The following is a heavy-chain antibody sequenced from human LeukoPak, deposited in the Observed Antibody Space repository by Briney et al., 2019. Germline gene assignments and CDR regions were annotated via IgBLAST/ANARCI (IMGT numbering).Heavy chain of an antibody. CDR2: ISAYNGNT. CDR3: ARDYGLRGGFDY. V-gene: IGHV1-18*01. CDR1: GYTFTSYG. D-gene: IGHD4-17*01. Sequence: ASVKVSCKASGYTFTSYGISWVRQAPGQGLEWMGWISAYNGNTNYAQRLQGRVTMTTDTSSSTVYMELRSLRSDDTAVYYCARDYGLRGGFDYWGQGTLVTVSS. J-gene: IGHJ4*02.